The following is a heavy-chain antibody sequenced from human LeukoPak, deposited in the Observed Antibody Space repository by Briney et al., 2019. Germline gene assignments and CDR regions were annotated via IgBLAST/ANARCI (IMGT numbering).Heavy chain of an antibody. CDR3: AKDPRYYYGSGTVFDY. D-gene: IGHD3-10*01. Sequence: GGSLRLSCAASGFTVSINYMSWVRQAPGKGLEWVSFIYSGDSTYYADSVKGRFTISRDNSKNTLYMQMNSLRTEDTAVYYCAKDPRYYYGSGTVFDYWGQGTLVTVSS. CDR2: IYSGDST. J-gene: IGHJ4*02. CDR1: GFTVSINY. V-gene: IGHV3-53*05.